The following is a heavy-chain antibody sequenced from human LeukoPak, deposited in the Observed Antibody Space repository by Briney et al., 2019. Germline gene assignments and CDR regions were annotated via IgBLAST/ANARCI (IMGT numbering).Heavy chain of an antibody. V-gene: IGHV4-4*02. Sequence: KTSETLSLTCAVSGGSISSSNWWSWVRQPPGKGLEWIGEIYHSGSTNYNPSLKSRVTISVDKSKNQFSLKLSSVTAADTAVYYCARDGRRRYCSGGSCYYINWFDPWGQGTLVTVSS. CDR2: IYHSGST. CDR1: GGSISSSNW. D-gene: IGHD2-15*01. CDR3: ARDGRRRYCSGGSCYYINWFDP. J-gene: IGHJ5*02.